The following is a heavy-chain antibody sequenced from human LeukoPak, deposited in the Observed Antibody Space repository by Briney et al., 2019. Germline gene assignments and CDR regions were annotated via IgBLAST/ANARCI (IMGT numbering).Heavy chain of an antibody. D-gene: IGHD2-21*02. CDR2: ISSEGSDK. CDR1: GITFSSYA. Sequence: PGGSLRLSCAASGITFSSYAMHWVRQAPGKRLEWVAAISSEGSDKYYAESMKGRLTISRDNSKNTLYLQMNSLRAEDTAVYYCARGLLPPRWFDPWGQGTLVTVSS. V-gene: IGHV3-30-3*01. CDR3: ARGLLPPRWFDP. J-gene: IGHJ5*02.